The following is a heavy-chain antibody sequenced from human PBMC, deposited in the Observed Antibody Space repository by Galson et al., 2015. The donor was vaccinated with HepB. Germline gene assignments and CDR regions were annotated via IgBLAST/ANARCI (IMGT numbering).Heavy chain of an antibody. CDR3: ARDGSIGSTSYGMDV. CDR2: ISSSSTYI. CDR1: GFSFSNYW. D-gene: IGHD2-2*01. Sequence: SLRLSCAASGFSFSNYWMTWVRQVPGKGLEWVSSISSSSTYIYYADSVKGRFTISRDNAKNSLFLQMNSLRAEDTAVYYCARDGSIGSTSYGMDVWGQGTTVTVSS. V-gene: IGHV3-21*01. J-gene: IGHJ6*02.